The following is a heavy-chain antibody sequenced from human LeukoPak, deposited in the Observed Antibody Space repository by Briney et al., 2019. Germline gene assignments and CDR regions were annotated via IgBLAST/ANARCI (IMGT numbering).Heavy chain of an antibody. CDR1: GGSLSSYY. V-gene: IGHV4-4*07. Sequence: PSETLSLTCTVSGGSLSSYYWSWIRQPAGKGLEWIGRIYTSGSTNYNPSLKSRVTMSVDTSKNQFSLKLSSVTAADPAVYYCARDGKVTPSYYYYYMDVWGKGTTVTVSS. CDR2: IYTSGST. CDR3: ARDGKVTPSYYYYYMDV. D-gene: IGHD4-23*01. J-gene: IGHJ6*03.